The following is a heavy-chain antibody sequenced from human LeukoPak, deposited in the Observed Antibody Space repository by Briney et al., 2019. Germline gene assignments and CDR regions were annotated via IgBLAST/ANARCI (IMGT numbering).Heavy chain of an antibody. Sequence: SETLSLTCAVYSGSFSGYYWSWIRQPPGKGLEWIGYIYYSGSTNYNPSLKSRVTISVDTSKNQFSLKLTSVTAADSAVYYCARNYCTGGSCYVNDDWGQGTLVTVSS. V-gene: IGHV4-59*01. D-gene: IGHD2-15*01. J-gene: IGHJ4*02. CDR3: ARNYCTGGSCYVNDD. CDR1: SGSFSGYY. CDR2: IYYSGST.